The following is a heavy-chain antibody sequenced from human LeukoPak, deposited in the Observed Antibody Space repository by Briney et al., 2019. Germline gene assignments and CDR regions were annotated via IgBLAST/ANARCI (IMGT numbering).Heavy chain of an antibody. CDR1: GFTVSSNY. J-gene: IGHJ4*02. D-gene: IGHD6-19*01. Sequence: GGSLRLSCAASGFTVSSNYMSWVRQAPGKGLEWVSVIYRGGSTYYADSVKGRFTISRDDSKNMVYLQMNSLRAEDTAVYFCAREGYTSGWFRLWGQGTLVTVSS. CDR3: AREGYTSGWFRL. V-gene: IGHV3-53*01. CDR2: IYRGGST.